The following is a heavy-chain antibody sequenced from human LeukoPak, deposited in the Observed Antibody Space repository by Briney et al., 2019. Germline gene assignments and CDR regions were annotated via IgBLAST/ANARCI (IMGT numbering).Heavy chain of an antibody. V-gene: IGHV1-18*01. CDR1: VYTCTSYG. J-gene: IGHJ4*02. D-gene: IGHD6-13*01. Sequence: GASVKVSFKASVYTCTSYGISWVRRAPGQGLEWMGWISAYNGNTNYAQKLQGRVTITTDTYTSTAYLELRSLRSDDTAVYYCARAPAGYSSSWYIYWGQGTLVTVSS. CDR3: ARAPAGYSSSWYIY. CDR2: ISAYNGNT.